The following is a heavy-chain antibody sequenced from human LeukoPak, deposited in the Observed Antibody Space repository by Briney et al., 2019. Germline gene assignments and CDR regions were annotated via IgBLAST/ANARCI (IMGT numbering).Heavy chain of an antibody. CDR3: WRDYGYNY. Sequence: GGSLTLLCAASGFIVSSSYMSWLRQAPGKGVRWVLVIYSGGSTYYRDSVKGRFTISRDNSEETLYLPMNDLRTEDQAVYYCWRDYGYNYWGQGTLVTVSS. D-gene: IGHD5-24*01. J-gene: IGHJ4*02. CDR2: IYSGGST. V-gene: IGHV3-66*01. CDR1: GFIVSSSY.